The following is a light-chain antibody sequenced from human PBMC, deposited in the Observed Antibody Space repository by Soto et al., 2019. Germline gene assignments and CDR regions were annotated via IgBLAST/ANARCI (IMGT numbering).Light chain of an antibody. V-gene: IGLV2-14*03. J-gene: IGLJ1*01. Sequence: QSSLTQPASVSGSPGQSITISCTGTSSDVGGYNYVSWYQHHPGKATKLMIFDVSNRPSGVSNRLSGSKSGNTSSLTISGLQHADEEDYYCSSYTTSNTRQIVFGTGTQLTVL. CDR1: SSDVGGYNY. CDR3: SSYTTSNTRQIV. CDR2: DVS.